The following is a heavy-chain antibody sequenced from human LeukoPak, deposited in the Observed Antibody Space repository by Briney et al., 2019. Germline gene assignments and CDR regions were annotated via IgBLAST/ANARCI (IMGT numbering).Heavy chain of an antibody. CDR1: GGTFSNYD. CDR3: ARGGSYTTGWYADY. V-gene: IGHV1-69*01. D-gene: IGHD6-19*01. J-gene: IGHJ4*02. Sequence: SVKVSCKASGGTFSNYDIAWVRQAPGQGLEWMGGIIPAFGRADYAEKFRDRITITADETTSTAYMEVRSLTSEDTAVYYCARGGSYTTGWYADYWGQGTQVAVSS. CDR2: IIPAFGRA.